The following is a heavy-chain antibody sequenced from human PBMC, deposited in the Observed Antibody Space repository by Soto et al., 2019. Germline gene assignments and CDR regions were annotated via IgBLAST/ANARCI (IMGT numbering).Heavy chain of an antibody. CDR2: IIPIFGTA. CDR1: GGTFSSYA. CDR3: ERCGWYSSSWYGWCDP. V-gene: IGHV1-69*01. Sequence: QVQLVQSGAEVKKPGSSVKVSCKASGGTFSSYAISWVRQAPGHGLEWMGGIIPIFGTANYAQKFQGRVTITADESTSTAYMELSSLRSEDTAVYYCERCGWYSSSWYGWCDPSGQGALVTVFS. J-gene: IGHJ5*02. D-gene: IGHD6-13*01.